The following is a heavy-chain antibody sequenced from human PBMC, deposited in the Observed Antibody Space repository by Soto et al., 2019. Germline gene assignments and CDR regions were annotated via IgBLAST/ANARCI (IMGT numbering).Heavy chain of an antibody. D-gene: IGHD6-13*01. CDR3: TREQPDDNYFDP. CDR2: VYTPDYT. Sequence: SETLSLTCSVSGASIRNYYWHWVRQLPGKGLEWIGYVYTPDYTRYNSSLKSRVTISVDKSKSQFSLRLNSVTAADTAVYYCTREQPDDNYFDPWGQGTLVTVSS. V-gene: IGHV4-4*08. CDR1: GASIRNYY. J-gene: IGHJ5*02.